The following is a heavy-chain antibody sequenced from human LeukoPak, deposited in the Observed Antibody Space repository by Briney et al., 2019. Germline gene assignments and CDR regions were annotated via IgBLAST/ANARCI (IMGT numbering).Heavy chain of an antibody. V-gene: IGHV4-59*01. CDR2: VHYSGTA. Sequence: SETLSLTCTVSDGSITNYEWSWVRQPPGKGLEFIGHVHYSGTANYNPSLGSRVTISIDTSKKHFFLKLKSVTAADTAVYYCARGYGDFRVEGRYFHSWGQGTLATVSS. D-gene: IGHD2-21*02. CDR1: DGSITNYE. CDR3: ARGYGDFRVEGRYFHS. J-gene: IGHJ4*02.